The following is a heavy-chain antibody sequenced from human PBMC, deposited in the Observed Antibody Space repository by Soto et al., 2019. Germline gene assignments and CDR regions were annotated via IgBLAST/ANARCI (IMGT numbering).Heavy chain of an antibody. J-gene: IGHJ4*02. Sequence: QVQLVQSGAEVKKPGASVKVSCKASGYTFTDYYIHWVRQAPGQGLEWMGWINPNSGGTNYAQKFQGCVTMTRDTSFITAYRERSRLRADDTAVYYCARTISSSCTDFDVWGQGTLVTVSS. D-gene: IGHD6-13*01. CDR3: ARTISSSCTDFDV. CDR2: INPNSGGT. V-gene: IGHV1-2*04. CDR1: GYTFTDYY.